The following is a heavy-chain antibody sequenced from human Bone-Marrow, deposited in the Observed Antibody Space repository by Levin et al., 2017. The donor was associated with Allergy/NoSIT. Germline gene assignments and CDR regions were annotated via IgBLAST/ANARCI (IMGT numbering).Heavy chain of an antibody. D-gene: IGHD3-10*01. CDR3: VKFNGRGNYGSGRDGGMDV. CDR2: ISWNSGSA. V-gene: IGHV3-9*01. J-gene: IGHJ6*02. Sequence: SLKISCEGSGFNFGDYAMHWVRQVPGKGLEWVSGISWNSGSAGYADSVRGRFTISRDNAKKSLDLQMNSLRAEDTALYYCVKFNGRGNYGSGRDGGMDVWGQGTMVIVSS. CDR1: GFNFGDYA.